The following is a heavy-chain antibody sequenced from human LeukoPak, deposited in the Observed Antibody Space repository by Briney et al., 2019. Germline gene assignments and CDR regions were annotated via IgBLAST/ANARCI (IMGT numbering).Heavy chain of an antibody. CDR1: GGSFSGYY. CDR3: ARGAPPGIAAAGTKFDP. Sequence: PSETLSLTCAVYGGSFSGYYWSWICQPPGKGLEWIGEINHSGSTNYNPSLKSRVTISVDTSKNQFSLKLSSVTAADTAVYYCARGAPPGIAAAGTKFDPWGQGTLVTVSS. J-gene: IGHJ5*02. V-gene: IGHV4-34*01. CDR2: INHSGST. D-gene: IGHD6-13*01.